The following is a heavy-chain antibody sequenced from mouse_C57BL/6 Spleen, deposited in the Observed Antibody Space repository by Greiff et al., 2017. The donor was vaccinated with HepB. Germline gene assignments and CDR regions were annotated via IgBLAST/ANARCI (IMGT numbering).Heavy chain of an antibody. CDR1: GYTFTSYW. CDR2: IYPGSGST. V-gene: IGHV1-55*01. CDR3: AREGDYDYEGMDY. D-gene: IGHD1-1*02. J-gene: IGHJ4*01. Sequence: QVQLQQPGAELVKPGASVKMSCKASGYTFTSYWITWVKQRPGQGLEWIGDIYPGSGSTNYNEKFKSKATLTVDTSSSTAYMQLSSLTSEDSAVYYCAREGDYDYEGMDYWGQGTSVTVSS.